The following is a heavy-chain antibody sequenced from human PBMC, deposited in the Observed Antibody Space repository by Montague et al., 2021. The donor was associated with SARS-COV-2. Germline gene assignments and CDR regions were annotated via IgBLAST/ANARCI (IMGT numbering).Heavy chain of an antibody. CDR2: IYYSGTT. CDR3: VTRGETTVYGRFDY. D-gene: IGHD2-8*01. Sequence: SETLSLTCTVSGGSISSGTYYWGWIRQPPGKGLEWIGRIYYSGTTYYNPSLKSRVAISLDTSNNQFSLKMTSLIAADTAIYYCVTRGETTVYGRFDYWGQGTLVTVSS. V-gene: IGHV4-39*07. CDR1: GGSISSGTYY. J-gene: IGHJ4*02.